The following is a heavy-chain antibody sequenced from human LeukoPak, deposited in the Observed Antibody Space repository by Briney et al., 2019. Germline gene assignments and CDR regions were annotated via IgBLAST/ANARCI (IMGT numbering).Heavy chain of an antibody. CDR1: GFTFSSYE. D-gene: IGHD3-10*01. V-gene: IGHV3-48*03. J-gene: IGHJ6*02. CDR2: ISSSGSTI. Sequence: GGSLRLSCAASGFTFSSYEMNWVRQAPGKGLEWVSYISSSGSTIYYSDSVKGRFTISRDNAKNSLYLQMNSLRAEDTAVYYWAREIRTPVLWFGEFAYGMDVWGQGTTVTVSS. CDR3: AREIRTPVLWFGEFAYGMDV.